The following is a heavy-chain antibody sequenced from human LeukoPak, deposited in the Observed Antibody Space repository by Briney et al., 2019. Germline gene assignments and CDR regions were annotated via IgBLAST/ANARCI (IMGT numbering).Heavy chain of an antibody. CDR2: INPNSGGT. D-gene: IGHD2-15*01. CDR1: GYTFTGYY. Sequence: ASVKVSCKASGYTFTGYYMHWVRQAPGQGLEWMGRINPNSGGTSYAQKFQGRVTMTRDTSISTAYMELSRLRSDDTAVYYCALLPILYYYYGMDVWGQGTTVTVSS. V-gene: IGHV1-2*06. J-gene: IGHJ6*02. CDR3: ALLPILYYYYGMDV.